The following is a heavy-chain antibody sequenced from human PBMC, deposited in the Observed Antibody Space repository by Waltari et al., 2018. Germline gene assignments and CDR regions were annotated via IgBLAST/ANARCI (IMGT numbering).Heavy chain of an antibody. J-gene: IGHJ1*01. V-gene: IGHV3-48*01. CDR1: GFTFNSYI. CDR3: ARDSNKKYFQH. Sequence: EVQLVESGGGLVQPGGSLRLSCAASGFTFNSYIMNWVRQAPGKGLEWVSDMSSSSSTIYYADSVKGRFTISRDNAKNSLYLQMNSLRAEDTAVYYCARDSNKKYFQHWGQGTLVTVSS. D-gene: IGHD4-4*01. CDR2: MSSSSSTI.